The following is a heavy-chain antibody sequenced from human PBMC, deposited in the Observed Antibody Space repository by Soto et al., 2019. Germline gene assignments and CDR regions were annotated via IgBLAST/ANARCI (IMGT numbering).Heavy chain of an antibody. CDR1: GFTFSSYA. J-gene: IGHJ6*02. D-gene: IGHD3-10*01. CDR3: ARFTMVRGAPLLSYYYYGMDV. Sequence: GGSLRLSCAASGFTFSSYAMHWVRQAPGKGLEWVAVISYDGSNKYYADSVKGRFTISRDNSKNTLYLQMNSLRAEDTAVYYCARFTMVRGAPLLSYYYYGMDVWGQGTTVTVSS. CDR2: ISYDGSNK. V-gene: IGHV3-30-3*01.